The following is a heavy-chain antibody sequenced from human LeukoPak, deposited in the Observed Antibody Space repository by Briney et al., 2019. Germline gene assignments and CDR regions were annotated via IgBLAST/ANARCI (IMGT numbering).Heavy chain of an antibody. V-gene: IGHV1-18*01. D-gene: IGHD5-24*01. CDR2: ISAYNGNT. CDR1: GYTFTSYG. J-gene: IGHJ4*02. Sequence: GASVKVSCKASGYTFTSYGISWVRQAPGQGLEWMGWISAYNGNTNYAQELQGRVTMTTDTSTSTAYMELRSLRSDDTAVYYCARYNRDLRDGYNYFDYWGQGTLVTVSS. CDR3: ARYNRDLRDGYNYFDY.